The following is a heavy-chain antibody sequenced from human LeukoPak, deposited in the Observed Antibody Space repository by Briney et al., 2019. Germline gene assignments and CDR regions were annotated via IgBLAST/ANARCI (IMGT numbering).Heavy chain of an antibody. V-gene: IGHV3-23*01. D-gene: IGHD1-14*01. J-gene: IGHJ5*02. Sequence: GGSLRLSCSASGFTFTNYGMSWVRQAPGRGLEWVSGLSGSGDGQFYAYSVEGRFTISRDIFNNIWYLQMNSLRAEDTAVYYCAKGCQCPSGLSSWFDPRGQGTLVAVSS. CDR2: LSGSGDGQ. CDR3: AKGCQCPSGLSSWFDP. CDR1: GFTFTNYG.